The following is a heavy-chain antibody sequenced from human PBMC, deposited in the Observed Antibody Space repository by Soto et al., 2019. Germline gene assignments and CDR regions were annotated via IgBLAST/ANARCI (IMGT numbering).Heavy chain of an antibody. CDR1: GFTFSGYA. D-gene: IGHD5-18*01. J-gene: IGHJ4*02. CDR3: AKEGYSYGYWFDY. V-gene: IGHV3-23*01. CDR2: ISGSGGST. Sequence: GGSLRLSCAASGFTFSGYAMSWVRQSPGKGLEWVSAISGSGGSTYYADSVKGRFTISRDNSKNTLYLQMNSLRAEDTAVYYCAKEGYSYGYWFDYWGQGTLVTVSS.